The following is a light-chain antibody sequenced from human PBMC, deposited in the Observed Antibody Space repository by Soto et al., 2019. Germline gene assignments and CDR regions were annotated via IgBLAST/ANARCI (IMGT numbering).Light chain of an antibody. CDR1: QSVSSN. J-gene: IGKJ1*01. Sequence: EIVMTQSPATLSVSPGERATLSCRASQSVSSNLAWYQQKPGQAPRLLIYGASTRATGIPARFSGSGSGTDFTLTISSLEPEDFAVYYCQQRSNWPPVFGQGTKVEIK. CDR3: QQRSNWPPV. V-gene: IGKV3-15*01. CDR2: GAS.